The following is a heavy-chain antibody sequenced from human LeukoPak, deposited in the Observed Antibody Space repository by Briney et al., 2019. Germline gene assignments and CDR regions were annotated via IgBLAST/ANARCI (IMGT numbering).Heavy chain of an antibody. D-gene: IGHD3-22*01. CDR3: ARDRGSPYYYDSSGLFDY. CDR1: GGSFSGYY. J-gene: IGHJ4*02. Sequence: KPSETLSRTCAVYGGSFSGYYWSWIRQPPGKGLEWIGYIYYSGSTNYNPSLKSRVTISVDTSKNQFSLKLSSVTAADTAVYYCARDRGSPYYYDSSGLFDYWGQGTLVTVSS. CDR2: IYYSGST. V-gene: IGHV4-59*01.